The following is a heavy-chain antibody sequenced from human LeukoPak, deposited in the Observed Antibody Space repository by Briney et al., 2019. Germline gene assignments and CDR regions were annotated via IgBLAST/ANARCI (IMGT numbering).Heavy chain of an antibody. J-gene: IGHJ4*02. V-gene: IGHV3-23*01. CDR3: ARGRPHGNDY. D-gene: IGHD4-23*01. Sequence: PGGSLRLSCVGSGFTFRSHAMSWVRQAPEKGLEFVSGIYENGGTTYYADSVKGRFSISRDNSKNTLYLQMDSLRGEDTAVYYCARGRPHGNDYWGQGTLVTVSS. CDR1: GFTFRSHA. CDR2: IYENGGTT.